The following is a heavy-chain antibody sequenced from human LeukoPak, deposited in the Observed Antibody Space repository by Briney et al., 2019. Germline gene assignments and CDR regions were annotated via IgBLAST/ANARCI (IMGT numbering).Heavy chain of an antibody. CDR3: ARDWVPCCSSTSCYPYYYYMDV. Sequence: GGSLRLSCAASGFTFSTYAMSWVRQAPGKGLEWVSAISGSGGSTYYADSVKGRFTISRDDSKNTLYLQMNSLRAEDTAVYYCARDWVPCCSSTSCYPYYYYMDVWGKGTTVTVSS. J-gene: IGHJ6*03. CDR1: GFTFSTYA. D-gene: IGHD2-2*01. CDR2: ISGSGGST. V-gene: IGHV3-23*01.